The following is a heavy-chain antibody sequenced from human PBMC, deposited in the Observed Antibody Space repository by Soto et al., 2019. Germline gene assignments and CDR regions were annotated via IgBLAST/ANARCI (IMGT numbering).Heavy chain of an antibody. Sequence: PGESLKISCKGSGYSFTSYWIGWVRQMPGEGLEWMGIIYPGDSDTRYSPSFQGQVTISADKSISTAYLQWSSLKASDTAMYYCAIPSYYYGSGSPGDSYYYGMDVWGQGTTVTVSS. CDR3: AIPSYYYGSGSPGDSYYYGMDV. D-gene: IGHD3-10*01. CDR1: GYSFTSYW. CDR2: IYPGDSDT. V-gene: IGHV5-51*01. J-gene: IGHJ6*02.